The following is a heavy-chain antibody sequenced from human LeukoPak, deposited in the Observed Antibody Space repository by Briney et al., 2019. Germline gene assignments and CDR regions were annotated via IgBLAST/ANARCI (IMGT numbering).Heavy chain of an antibody. D-gene: IGHD1-26*01. J-gene: IGHJ4*02. CDR1: GFTFSGYA. CDR3: ARTGVGGGYRFDY. Sequence: PGGSLRLSCAASGFTFSGYAMHWVRQAPGKGLEWVSGISGSGGSTYYADSVRGRFTISRDNFKNTLDLQMSSLGAEDTAIYYCARTGVGGGYRFDYWGQGTLVTVSS. V-gene: IGHV3-23*01. CDR2: ISGSGGST.